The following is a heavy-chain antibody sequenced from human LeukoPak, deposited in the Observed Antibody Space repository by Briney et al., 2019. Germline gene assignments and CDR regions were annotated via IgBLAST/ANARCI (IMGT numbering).Heavy chain of an antibody. D-gene: IGHD3-3*01. CDR2: IIPIFGTA. V-gene: IGHV1-69*05. CDR3: ARDRGDFCSGINWFDP. J-gene: IGHJ5*02. CDR1: GYTFTSYG. Sequence: GASVKVSCKASGYTFTSYGISWVRQAPGQGLEWMGGIIPIFGTANYAQKFQGRVTITTDESTSTAYMELSSLRSEDTAVYYCARDRGDFCSGINWFDPWGQGTLVTVSS.